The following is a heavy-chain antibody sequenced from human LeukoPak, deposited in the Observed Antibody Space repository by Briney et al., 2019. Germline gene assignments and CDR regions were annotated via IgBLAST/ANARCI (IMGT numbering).Heavy chain of an antibody. CDR2: ISASSNNI. Sequence: PGGSLRLSCAASGFSFRSYSMNWVRQAPGTGLEWVSFISASSNNIYYADSVKGRFTISRDNAKNSLYLQMNSLRAEDTAVYYCARDIWCSGGSCYSPFDYWGQGTLVTVSS. CDR1: GFSFRSYS. CDR3: ARDIWCSGGSCYSPFDY. D-gene: IGHD2-15*01. V-gene: IGHV3-21*01. J-gene: IGHJ4*02.